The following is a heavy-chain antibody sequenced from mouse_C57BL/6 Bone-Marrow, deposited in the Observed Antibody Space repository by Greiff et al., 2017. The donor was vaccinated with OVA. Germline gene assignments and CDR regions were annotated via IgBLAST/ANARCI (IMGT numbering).Heavy chain of an antibody. CDR3: ARKGDFYGSSYLHWYFDV. CDR1: GFSLTSYA. J-gene: IGHJ1*03. CDR2: IWTGGGT. D-gene: IGHD1-1*01. V-gene: IGHV2-9-1*01. Sequence: VKLMESGPGLVAPSQSLSITCTVSGFSLTSYAISWVRQPPGKGLEWLGVIWTGGGTNYNSALKSRLSISKDNSKSQVFLKMNSLQTDDTARYYCARKGDFYGSSYLHWYFDVWGTGTTVTVSS.